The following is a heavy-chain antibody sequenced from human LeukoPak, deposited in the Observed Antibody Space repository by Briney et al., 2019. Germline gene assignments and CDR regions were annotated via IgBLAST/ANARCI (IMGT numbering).Heavy chain of an antibody. CDR2: INPSGGST. J-gene: IGHJ5*02. CDR3: ARRGGSRPGWFDP. CDR1: GYTFTSYY. D-gene: IGHD1-26*01. V-gene: IGHV1-46*03. Sequence: ASVKVSCKASGYTFTSYYMHWVRQAPGQGLEWMGIINPSGGSTSYAQKFQGRVTMTRDTSTSTVYMELSSLRSEDTAAYYCARRGGSRPGWFDPWGQGTLVTVSS.